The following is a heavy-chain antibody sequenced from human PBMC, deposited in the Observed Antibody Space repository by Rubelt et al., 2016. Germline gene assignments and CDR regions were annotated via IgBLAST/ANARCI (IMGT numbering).Heavy chain of an antibody. J-gene: IGHJ6*02. CDR1: GGTFSSYA. CDR3: ARAVPTYCSGGSCTYYYGMDV. CDR2: IIPIFGTA. Sequence: VSCKASGGTFSSYAISWVRQAPGQGLEWMGGIIPIFGTANYAQKFQGRVTITADKSTSTAYMELRSLRSDDTAVYYCARAVPTYCSGGSCTYYYGMDVWGQGTTVTVSS. D-gene: IGHD2-15*01. V-gene: IGHV1-69*06.